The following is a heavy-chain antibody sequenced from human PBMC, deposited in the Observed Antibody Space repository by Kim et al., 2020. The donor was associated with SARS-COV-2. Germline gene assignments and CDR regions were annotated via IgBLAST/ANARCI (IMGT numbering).Heavy chain of an antibody. Sequence: PSLKSRVTISVDTSKNQFSLKLSSVTAADTAVYYCARGRGRWLQLNAFDIWGQGTMVTVSS. V-gene: IGHV4-34*01. CDR3: ARGRGRWLQLNAFDI. J-gene: IGHJ3*02. D-gene: IGHD5-12*01.